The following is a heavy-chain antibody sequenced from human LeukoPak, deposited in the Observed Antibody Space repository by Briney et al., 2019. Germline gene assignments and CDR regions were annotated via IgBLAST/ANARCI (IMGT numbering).Heavy chain of an antibody. CDR2: ISYDGSNK. CDR3: ARRRGVLLWFGESTWGAFDI. CDR1: GFTFSSYA. V-gene: IGHV3-30*04. D-gene: IGHD3-10*01. J-gene: IGHJ3*02. Sequence: WGSLRLSCAASGFTFSSYAMHWVRQAPGKGLEWVAVISYDGSNKYYADSVKGRFTISRDNSKNTLYLQMNSLRAEDTAVYYCARRRGVLLWFGESTWGAFDIWGQGTMVTVSS.